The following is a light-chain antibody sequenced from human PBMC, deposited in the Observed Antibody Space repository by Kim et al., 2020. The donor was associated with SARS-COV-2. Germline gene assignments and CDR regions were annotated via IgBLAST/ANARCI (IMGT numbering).Light chain of an antibody. V-gene: IGKV1-27*01. Sequence: DIQMTQSPSSLSASVGDRVTITCRASQGISTSLAWYQLKPGKVPKFLIYSASALQSGVPSRFSGSGSGTDFTLTISSLQPEDVATYYCQKYDAAPWTFGHGTKVDIK. CDR1: QGISTS. CDR2: SAS. J-gene: IGKJ1*01. CDR3: QKYDAAPWT.